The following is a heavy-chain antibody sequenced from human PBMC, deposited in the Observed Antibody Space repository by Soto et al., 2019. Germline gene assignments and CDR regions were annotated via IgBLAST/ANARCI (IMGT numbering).Heavy chain of an antibody. CDR2: IIPIFGTA. CDR1: GGTFSSYA. V-gene: IGHV1-69*01. CDR3: ARDGVYEGGPYFDY. J-gene: IGHJ4*02. Sequence: QVQLVQSGAEVKKPGSSVKVSCKASGGTFSSYAISWVRQAPGQGLEWMGGIIPIFGTANYAQKFQGRVTITADESTSTAYMERSSLRSEDTAVYYCARDGVYEGGPYFDYWGQGTLVTVSS. D-gene: IGHD5-12*01.